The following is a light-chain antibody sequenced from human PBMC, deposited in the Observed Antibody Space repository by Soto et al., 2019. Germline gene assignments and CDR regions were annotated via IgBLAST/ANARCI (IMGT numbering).Light chain of an antibody. Sequence: EIVMTQSPANLSVSPGERATLSCRASQSVSSNLAWYQQKPGQGPRLLIYGASTRATGIPARISGSGSGTEFTLTISSLQSEDFAVYYCQQYNKLPPYTFGQGTKVEIK. J-gene: IGKJ2*01. CDR1: QSVSSN. CDR3: QQYNKLPPYT. V-gene: IGKV3-15*01. CDR2: GAS.